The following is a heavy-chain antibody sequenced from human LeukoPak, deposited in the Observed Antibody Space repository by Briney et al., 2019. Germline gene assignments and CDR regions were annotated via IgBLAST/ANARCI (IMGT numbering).Heavy chain of an antibody. Sequence: NLSETLSLTCAVYGGSFSGYYWSWIRKPPGKGLEWIGEINHSGSTNYNPSLKSRVTISVDTSKNQFSLKLSSVTAADTAVYYCASFRIHYYDSSGYYGYWGQGTLVTVSS. CDR2: INHSGST. J-gene: IGHJ4*02. CDR3: ASFRIHYYDSSGYYGY. D-gene: IGHD3-22*01. CDR1: GGSFSGYY. V-gene: IGHV4-34*01.